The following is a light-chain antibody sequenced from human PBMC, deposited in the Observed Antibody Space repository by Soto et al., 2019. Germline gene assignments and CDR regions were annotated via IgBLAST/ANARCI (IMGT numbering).Light chain of an antibody. V-gene: IGKV3-20*01. CDR2: GAS. CDR1: QSVSSSY. J-gene: IGKJ5*01. Sequence: EIVLTQPPGTLSLSPGDIATLSFSASQSVSSSYLAWYQQKPGQAPGLLIYGASSRATGIPDRFSGSGSGTDFTLTISRLEPEDFAVYYCQQYGRSPPITFGQGTRLE. CDR3: QQYGRSPPIT.